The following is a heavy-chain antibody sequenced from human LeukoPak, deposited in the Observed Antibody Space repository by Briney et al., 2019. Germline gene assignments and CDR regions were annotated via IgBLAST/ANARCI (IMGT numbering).Heavy chain of an antibody. CDR1: GGSISSSNYY. Sequence: SETLSLTCTVSGGSISSSNYYWGWIRQPPGKGLEWIGSMYYSGSTYYNPSLQSRVTMSVDTSKNQFSLKMSSVTAADMAVYYCASHSFSYGSSGSWPWGQGTLVTVSS. D-gene: IGHD3-22*01. CDR3: ASHSFSYGSSGSWP. V-gene: IGHV4-39*01. CDR2: MYYSGST. J-gene: IGHJ4*01.